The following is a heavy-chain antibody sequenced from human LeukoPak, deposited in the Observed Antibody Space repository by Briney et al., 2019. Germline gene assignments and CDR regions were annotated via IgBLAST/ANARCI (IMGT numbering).Heavy chain of an antibody. CDR2: ISKDGSDK. CDR3: ARGWDNNDSSGYSA. V-gene: IGHV3-30*03. CDR1: GFTFISYG. Sequence: PGGSLRLSCAASGFTFISYGMHWVRQAPGKGLEWVAVISKDGSDKKYADSVKGRFIISRDNSRNTLYLQMNSLRVEDTALYYCARGWDNNDSSGYSAWGQGTLVTVSA. D-gene: IGHD3-22*01. J-gene: IGHJ4*02.